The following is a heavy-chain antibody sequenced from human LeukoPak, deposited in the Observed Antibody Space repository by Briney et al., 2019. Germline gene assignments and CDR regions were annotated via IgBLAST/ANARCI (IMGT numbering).Heavy chain of an antibody. Sequence: KAGGSLRLSCAASGFTFSTYSINWVRQAPGKGLEWVSYISTSSIYIYYADSVKGRFTISRDNAKNSLYLQMSSLRAEDTAVYYCARGSENVVVMAATLDYWGQGTLVTVSS. CDR2: ISTSSIYI. D-gene: IGHD2-21*01. CDR1: GFTFSTYS. J-gene: IGHJ4*02. CDR3: ARGSENVVVMAATLDY. V-gene: IGHV3-21*05.